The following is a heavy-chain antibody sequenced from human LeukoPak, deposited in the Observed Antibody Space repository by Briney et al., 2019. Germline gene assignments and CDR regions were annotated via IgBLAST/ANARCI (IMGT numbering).Heavy chain of an antibody. CDR3: ARRSPYSSGWNFEY. D-gene: IGHD6-19*01. V-gene: IGHV4-59*08. CDR1: GGSLSSYY. Sequence: SETLSLTCTVSGGSLSSYYWSWIRQPPGKGLEWIGYIYYSGSTNYNPSLKSRVTISVDTSKNQFSLMLSSVTAADTAVYYCARRSPYSSGWNFEYWGQGTLVTVSS. J-gene: IGHJ4*02. CDR2: IYYSGST.